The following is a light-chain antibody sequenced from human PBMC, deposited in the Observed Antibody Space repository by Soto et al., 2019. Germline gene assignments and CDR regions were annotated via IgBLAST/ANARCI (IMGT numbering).Light chain of an antibody. CDR3: QQYYSTPLT. J-gene: IGKJ4*01. CDR1: PSVTNF. Sequence: EIVLTESPATLSVSPGERATLSWRASPSVTNFLAWYQQKHGQAPRLLIYGASTRATGIPDRFSGSGYGTDFTLTISSLQAEDVAVYYCQQYYSTPLTFGGGTKVDIK. CDR2: GAS. V-gene: IGKV3D-15*01.